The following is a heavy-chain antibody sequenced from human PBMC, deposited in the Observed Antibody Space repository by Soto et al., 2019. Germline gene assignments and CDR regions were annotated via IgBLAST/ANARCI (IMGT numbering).Heavy chain of an antibody. CDR3: AKEVTVAGTCNY. J-gene: IGHJ4*02. D-gene: IGHD6-19*01. Sequence: EVQLLESGGGLVQPGGSLRLSCAASGFTFSSYAMSWVRQAPGKGLEWVSAISGSGGSTYYADSVKGRFTISRDNSNNTLYLQMNSRRAEDTAVYYCAKEVTVAGTCNYWGQGTLDTVAS. CDR1: GFTFSSYA. V-gene: IGHV3-23*01. CDR2: ISGSGGST.